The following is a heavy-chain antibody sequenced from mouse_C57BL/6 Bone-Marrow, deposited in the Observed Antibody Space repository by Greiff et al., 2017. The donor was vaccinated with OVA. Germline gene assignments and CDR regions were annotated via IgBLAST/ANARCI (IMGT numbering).Heavy chain of an antibody. CDR1: GYSFTSYG. CDR2: IYPRSGNT. J-gene: IGHJ2*01. D-gene: IGHD2-4*01. V-gene: IGHV1-81*01. Sequence: VQVVESGAELARPGASVKLSCKASGYSFTSYGISWVKHRTGQGLEWIGEIYPRSGNTSYNEKFKGKATLTADKSSSTAYMELRSLTSEDSAVYFCAREGSTMITLDYWGQGTTLTVSS. CDR3: AREGSTMITLDY.